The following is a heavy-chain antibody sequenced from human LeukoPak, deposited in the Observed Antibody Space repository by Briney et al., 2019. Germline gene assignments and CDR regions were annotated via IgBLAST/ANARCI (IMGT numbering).Heavy chain of an antibody. D-gene: IGHD2-15*01. CDR3: AKDPRYCSGGSCYSDFDY. V-gene: IGHV3-23*01. CDR2: ISGSDGST. J-gene: IGHJ4*02. Sequence: GGSLRLSCAASGFTFSSYAMTWVRQAPGKGLEWVSAISGSDGSTYYADSVKGRFTISRDNSKNTLYLQMNSLRAEDTAVYYCAKDPRYCSGGSCYSDFDYWGQGTLVTVSS. CDR1: GFTFSSYA.